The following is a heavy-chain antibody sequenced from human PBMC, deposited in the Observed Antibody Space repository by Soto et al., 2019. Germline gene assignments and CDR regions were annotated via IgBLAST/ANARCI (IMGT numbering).Heavy chain of an antibody. J-gene: IGHJ4*02. D-gene: IGHD6-6*01. Sequence: GGSLRLSCAAYGFTFSSYGMHWVRQAPGKGLEWVAVIWYDGSNKYYADSVKGRFTISRDNSKNTLYLQMNSLRAEDTAVYYCAREARSHFHGSYSDYWGQGTLVTVSS. CDR2: IWYDGSNK. V-gene: IGHV3-33*01. CDR3: AREARSHFHGSYSDY. CDR1: GFTFSSYG.